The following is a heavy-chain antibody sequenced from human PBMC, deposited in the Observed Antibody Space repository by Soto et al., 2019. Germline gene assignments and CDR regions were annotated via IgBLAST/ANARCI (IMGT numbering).Heavy chain of an antibody. V-gene: IGHV1-69*13. CDR3: VRGPDYEGYFDY. CDR1: GTTFSNFA. Sequence: SVKVSCKASGTTFSNFAIGWVRQAPGQGLEWMGGIILPFGTPNYAQKFQGRVTISADESMTTAYMELRGPRSEDTAVYYCVRGPDYEGYFDYWGQ. CDR2: IILPFGTP. J-gene: IGHJ4*02. D-gene: IGHD3-22*01.